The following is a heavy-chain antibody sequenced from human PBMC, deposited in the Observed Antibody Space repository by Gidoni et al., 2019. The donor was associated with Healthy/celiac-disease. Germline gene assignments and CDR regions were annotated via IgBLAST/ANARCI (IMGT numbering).Heavy chain of an antibody. V-gene: IGHV3-23*01. D-gene: IGHD1-20*01. CDR3: AKHNAGDQGSYFNWFDP. CDR1: GFTFSSYA. Sequence: EVQLLESGGGLVQPGGSLRLSCAASGFTFSSYAMSWVRQAPGKGLEWVSAISGSGGSTYYADSVKGRFTISRDNSKNTLYLQMNSLRAEDTAVYYCAKHNAGDQGSYFNWFDPWGQGTLVTVSS. CDR2: ISGSGGST. J-gene: IGHJ5*02.